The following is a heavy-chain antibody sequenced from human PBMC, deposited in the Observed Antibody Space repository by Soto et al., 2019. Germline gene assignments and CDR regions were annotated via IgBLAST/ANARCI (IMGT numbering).Heavy chain of an antibody. D-gene: IGHD2-2*02. Sequence: PGGSLRLSCAASGFTFSSYWMHWVRQAPGKGLVWVSRINSDGSSTSYADSVKGRFTISRDNAKNTLYLQMNSLRAEDTAVYYCARDQSCSSTSCYTDYFDYWGQGTLVTVSS. CDR1: GFTFSSYW. J-gene: IGHJ4*02. V-gene: IGHV3-74*01. CDR2: INSDGSST. CDR3: ARDQSCSSTSCYTDYFDY.